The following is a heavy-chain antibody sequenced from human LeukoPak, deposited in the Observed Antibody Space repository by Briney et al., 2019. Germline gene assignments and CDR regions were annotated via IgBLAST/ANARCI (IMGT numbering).Heavy chain of an antibody. D-gene: IGHD3-22*01. CDR1: GGTFSSYA. CDR3: ATGGNYYDSSGYYSLGAFDI. V-gene: IGHV1-69*05. J-gene: IGHJ3*02. Sequence: SVKVSCKASGGTFSSYAISWVRQAPGQGLEWMGGIIPIFGTANYAQKFQGRVTITTDESTSTAHMEPSSLRSEDTAVYYCATGGNYYDSSGYYSLGAFDIWGQGTMVTVSS. CDR2: IIPIFGTA.